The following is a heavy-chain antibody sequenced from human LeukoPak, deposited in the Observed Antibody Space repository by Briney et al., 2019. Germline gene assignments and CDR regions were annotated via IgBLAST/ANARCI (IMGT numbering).Heavy chain of an antibody. CDR1: GFTFSSSA. D-gene: IGHD1-26*01. Sequence: GRSLRLSCAASGFTFSSSAMHWVRQAPGKGLEWVTVISYDGSNKYYADSVKGRFTISRDNPKNTLYLQMNSLRAEDTAVYYCARAGPLVGATTLYWYFDLWGRGTLVTVSS. CDR2: ISYDGSNK. V-gene: IGHV3-30*04. CDR3: ARAGPLVGATTLYWYFDL. J-gene: IGHJ2*01.